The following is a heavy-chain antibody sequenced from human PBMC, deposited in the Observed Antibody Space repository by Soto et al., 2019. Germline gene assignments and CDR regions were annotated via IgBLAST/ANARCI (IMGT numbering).Heavy chain of an antibody. CDR3: ARVRGETAAGTYYYYGMDG. D-gene: IGHD6-13*01. Sequence: SQTLYLTCAVYGGSFSGYYWSWIRQPPWKGLEWIGEINHSGSTNYNPSLKSRVTISVDTSKNQFSLKLSSVTAAYTDVYYCARVRGETAAGTYYYYGMDGWGQGTRVTASS. CDR2: INHSGST. V-gene: IGHV4-34*01. J-gene: IGHJ6*02. CDR1: GGSFSGYY.